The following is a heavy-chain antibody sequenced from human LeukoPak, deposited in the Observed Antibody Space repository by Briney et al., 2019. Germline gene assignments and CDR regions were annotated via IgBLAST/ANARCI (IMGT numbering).Heavy chain of an antibody. CDR2: ISSSGSTI. Sequence: QPGGSLRLSCAASGFTFSSYEMNWVRQAPGKGLEWVSYISSSGSTIYYADSVKGRFTISRDNARNSLYLQMNSLRVEDTAVYYCARLPQLVQRHFDYWGQGTLVTVSS. CDR1: GFTFSSYE. D-gene: IGHD6-13*01. V-gene: IGHV3-48*03. CDR3: ARLPQLVQRHFDY. J-gene: IGHJ4*02.